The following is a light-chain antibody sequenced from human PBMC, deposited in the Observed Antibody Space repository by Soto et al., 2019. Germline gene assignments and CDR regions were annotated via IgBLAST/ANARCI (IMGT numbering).Light chain of an antibody. V-gene: IGKV3D-20*02. Sequence: IVVTQSPATLSLSPGARDTLSCRPSQSVRSDYLAWYQQKPGQAPRVLLYGASGRATGIPDRFSGSGSGTDFTLTISSLEPEDFSAYYCQQRSNWPSITFGQGTKVDIK. CDR3: QQRSNWPSIT. CDR1: QSVRSDY. CDR2: GAS. J-gene: IGKJ1*01.